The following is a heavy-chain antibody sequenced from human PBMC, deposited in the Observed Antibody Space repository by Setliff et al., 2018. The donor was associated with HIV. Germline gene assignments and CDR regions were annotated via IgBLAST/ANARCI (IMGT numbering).Heavy chain of an antibody. Sequence: SETLSLTCTVSGGSISSSSYYWGWIRQPPGKGLEWIGSIYYSGSTYYNPSLKSRVTMSVDTSKNQFSLKLYSVTAADTAVYYCATSRVVVLRFDPWGQGALVTVSS. D-gene: IGHD3-22*01. CDR3: ATSRVVVLRFDP. CDR1: GGSISSSSYY. CDR2: IYYSGST. J-gene: IGHJ5*02. V-gene: IGHV4-39*07.